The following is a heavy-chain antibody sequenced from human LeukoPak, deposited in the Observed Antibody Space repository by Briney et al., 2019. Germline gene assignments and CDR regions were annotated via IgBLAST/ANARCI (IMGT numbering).Heavy chain of an antibody. CDR2: ISTYNGNT. Sequence: ASVKVSCKACGYTLTDYHITGLGQAPGQGLEWMGWISTYNGNTNYAQKFQGRVTMTTDKSTSTAYMELRTLRSDDTAVYYCPVPEGPVEYFPPWGQGTLVTDSS. V-gene: IGHV1-18*01. CDR3: PVPEGPVEYFPP. CDR1: GYTLTDYH. D-gene: IGHD2-2*01. J-gene: IGHJ1*01.